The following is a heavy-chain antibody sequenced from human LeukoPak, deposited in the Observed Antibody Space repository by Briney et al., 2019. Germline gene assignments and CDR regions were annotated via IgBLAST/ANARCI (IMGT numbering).Heavy chain of an antibody. V-gene: IGHV4-39*07. J-gene: IGHJ5*02. D-gene: IGHD3-10*01. Sequence: SETLSLTCTVSGGSISSSSYYWGWIRQPPGKGLEWIGTIYYSGSTYYNPSLKSRVTISVDTSKNQFSLKLSSVTAADTAVYYCAGLLWFGELEVFDPWGQGTLVTVSS. CDR1: GGSISSSSYY. CDR3: AGLLWFGELEVFDP. CDR2: IYYSGST.